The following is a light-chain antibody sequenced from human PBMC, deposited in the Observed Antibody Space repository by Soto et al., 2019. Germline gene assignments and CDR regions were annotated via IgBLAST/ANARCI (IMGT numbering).Light chain of an antibody. CDR3: CSYAGSSTVV. Sequence: QSVLTQPASLSGSPGQSITISCTGTRSDVGRYNLVSWYQQHPGKAPKLMIYEGSKRPSGVSNRFSGSKSGNTASLTISGLQAEDEADYYCCSYAGSSTVVFGGGTKVTVL. V-gene: IGLV2-23*01. CDR1: RSDVGRYNL. J-gene: IGLJ2*01. CDR2: EGS.